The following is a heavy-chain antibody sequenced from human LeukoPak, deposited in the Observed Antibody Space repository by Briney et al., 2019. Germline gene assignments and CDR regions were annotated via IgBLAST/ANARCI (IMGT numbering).Heavy chain of an antibody. J-gene: IGHJ5*02. CDR3: ARGAIAASTNWFDH. D-gene: IGHD6-13*01. Sequence: SQTLSLTCTVSGGSISSGGYYWSWIRQHPGKGLEWIEYIYYSGSTYYNPSLKSRVTISVDTSKNQFSLKLSSVTAADTAVYYCARGAIAASTNWFDHWGQGTLVTVSS. CDR2: IYYSGST. V-gene: IGHV4-31*03. CDR1: GGSISSGGYY.